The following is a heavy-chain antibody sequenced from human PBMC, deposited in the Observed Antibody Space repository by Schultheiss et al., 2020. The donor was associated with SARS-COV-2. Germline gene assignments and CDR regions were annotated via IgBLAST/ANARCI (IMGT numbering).Heavy chain of an antibody. D-gene: IGHD1-26*01. CDR2: IGTAGDT. J-gene: IGHJ6*02. CDR3: ARVTVGAYYYGMDV. CDR1: GFTFSSYD. Sequence: GGSLRLSCAASGFTFSSYDMHWVRQATGKGLEWVSAIGTAGDTYYPGSVKGRFTISRENAKNSLYLQMNSLRAGDTAVYYCARVTVGAYYYGMDVWGQGTTVTVSS. V-gene: IGHV3-13*01.